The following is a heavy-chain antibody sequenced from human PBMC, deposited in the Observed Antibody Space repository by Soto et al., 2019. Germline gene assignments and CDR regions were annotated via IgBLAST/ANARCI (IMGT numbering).Heavy chain of an antibody. Sequence: SVKVSCKVSGGTFSSYAISWVRQAPGQGLEWMGGIIPIFGTANYAQKFQGRVTITADKSTSTAYMELSSLRSEDTAVYYCARDLVVVAATHYYYGMDVWGQGTTVTVSS. CDR1: GGTFSSYA. V-gene: IGHV1-69*06. J-gene: IGHJ6*02. CDR3: ARDLVVVAATHYYYGMDV. CDR2: IIPIFGTA. D-gene: IGHD2-15*01.